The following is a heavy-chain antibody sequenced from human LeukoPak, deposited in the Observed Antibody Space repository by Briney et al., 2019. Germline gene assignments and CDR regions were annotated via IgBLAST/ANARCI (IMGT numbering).Heavy chain of an antibody. Sequence: GGSLRLSCAASGFTFSSYWMSWVRQAPGKGLEWVANIKQDGSEKYYVDSVEGRFTISRDNAKNSLYLQMNSLRAEDTAVYYCAKAVCSGGSCYSGYYYGMDVWGQGTTVTVSS. V-gene: IGHV3-7*01. CDR1: GFTFSSYW. D-gene: IGHD2-15*01. J-gene: IGHJ6*02. CDR2: IKQDGSEK. CDR3: AKAVCSGGSCYSGYYYGMDV.